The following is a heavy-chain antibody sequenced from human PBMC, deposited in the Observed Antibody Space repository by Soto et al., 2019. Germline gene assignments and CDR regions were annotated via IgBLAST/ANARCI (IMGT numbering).Heavy chain of an antibody. CDR2: ISSNGGST. CDR1: GFTFSSYA. V-gene: IGHV3-64D*06. CDR3: VKDTVGIAAAGMDWFDP. J-gene: IGHJ5*02. D-gene: IGHD6-13*01. Sequence: PVGSLRLSCSASGFTFSSYAMHWVRQAPGKGLEYVSAISSNGGSTYYADSVKGRFTISRDNSKNTLYLQMSSLRAEDTAVYYCVKDTVGIAAAGMDWFDPWGQGTLVTVSS.